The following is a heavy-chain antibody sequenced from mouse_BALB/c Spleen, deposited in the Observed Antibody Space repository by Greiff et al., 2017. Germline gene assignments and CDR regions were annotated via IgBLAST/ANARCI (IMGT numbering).Heavy chain of an antibody. D-gene: IGHD1-1*01. J-gene: IGHJ1*01. V-gene: IGHV1-80*01. CDR1: GYAFSSYW. CDR3: ARTITTVVAEGYFDV. CDR2: IYPGDGDT. Sequence: VQGVESGAELVRPGSSVKISCKASGYAFSSYWMNWVKQRPGQGLEWIGQIYPGDGDTNYNGKFKGKATLTADKSSSTAYMQLSSLTSEDSAVYFCARTITTVVAEGYFDVWGAGTTVTVSS.